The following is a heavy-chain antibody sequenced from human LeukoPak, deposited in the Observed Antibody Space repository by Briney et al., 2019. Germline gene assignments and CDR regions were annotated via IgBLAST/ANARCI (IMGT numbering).Heavy chain of an antibody. Sequence: GSLRLSCAASGFTVSSNYMSWVRQAPGKGLEWVSVIYSGGSTYYADSVKGRFTISRDNSKNTLYLQMNSLRAEDTAVYYCAAQKGFSYYYGMDVWGQGTTVTVSS. CDR1: GFTVSSNY. J-gene: IGHJ6*02. V-gene: IGHV3-53*01. CDR3: AAQKGFSYYYGMDV. CDR2: IYSGGST.